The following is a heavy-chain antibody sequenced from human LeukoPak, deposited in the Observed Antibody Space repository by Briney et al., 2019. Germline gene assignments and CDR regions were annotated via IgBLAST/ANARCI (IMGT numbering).Heavy chain of an antibody. CDR2: TYYSGSTSGST. V-gene: IGHV4-38-2*01. CDR3: AMTTTVTTFRYAFDI. CDR1: GFTFSDYT. Sequence: GSLRLSCAASGFTFSDYTMNWVRQAPGKGLEWIGITYYSGSTSGSTYHNPSLKSRVTTSVDTSKNQFSLKMRSVTAADTAVYYCAMTTTVTTFRYAFDIWGQGTMVTVSS. J-gene: IGHJ3*02. D-gene: IGHD4-11*01.